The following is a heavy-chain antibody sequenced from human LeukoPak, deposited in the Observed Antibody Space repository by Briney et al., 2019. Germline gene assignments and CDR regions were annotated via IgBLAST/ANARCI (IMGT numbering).Heavy chain of an antibody. CDR1: GFTFSSYG. CDR3: AKDRGIGPRITGTSRSNWFDP. D-gene: IGHD1-20*01. CDR2: IWYDGSNK. Sequence: GGSLRLSCAASGFTFSSYGMHWVRQAPGKGLEWVAVIWYDGSNKYYADSVKGRFTISRDNSKNTLYLQMNSLRAEDTAVYYCAKDRGIGPRITGTSRSNWFDPWGQGTLVTVSS. J-gene: IGHJ5*02. V-gene: IGHV3-33*06.